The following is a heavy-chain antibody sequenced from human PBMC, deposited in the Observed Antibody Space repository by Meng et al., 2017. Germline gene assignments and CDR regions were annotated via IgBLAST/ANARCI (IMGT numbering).Heavy chain of an antibody. CDR3: ARDQMARWRLQIRGWFDP. CDR2: INHSGST. V-gene: IGHV4-34*01. D-gene: IGHD5-24*01. Sequence: VQPQQWGAGLLKPSETLSLTCAVYGGSFSGYYWSWIRQPPGKGLEWIGEINHSGSTNYNPSLKSRVTISVDTSKNQFSLKLSSVTAADTAVYYCARDQMARWRLQIRGWFDPWGQGTLVTVSS. CDR1: GGSFSGYY. J-gene: IGHJ5*02.